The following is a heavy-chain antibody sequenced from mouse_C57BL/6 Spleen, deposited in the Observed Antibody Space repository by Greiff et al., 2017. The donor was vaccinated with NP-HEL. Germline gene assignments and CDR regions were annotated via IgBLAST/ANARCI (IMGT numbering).Heavy chain of an antibody. CDR3: ASHYYGSSYDWYFDV. Sequence: VQLQQPGAELVMPGASVKLSCKASGYTFTSYWMHWVKQRPGQGLEWIGEIDPSDSYTNYIQKFKDKATLTVDKSSSTAYMQLSSLTSEDSVVYYCASHYYGSSYDWYFDVWGTGTTVTVSS. D-gene: IGHD1-1*01. V-gene: IGHV1-69*01. CDR1: GYTFTSYW. CDR2: IDPSDSYT. J-gene: IGHJ1*03.